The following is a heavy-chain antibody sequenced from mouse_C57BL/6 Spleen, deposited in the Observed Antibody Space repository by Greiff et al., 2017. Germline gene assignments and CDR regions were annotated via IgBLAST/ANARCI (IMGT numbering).Heavy chain of an antibody. Sequence: DVQLVESGGGLVQPGGSMKLSCVASGFTFSNYWMNWVRQSPEKGLEWVAQIRLKSDNYATHYAESVKGRFTISRDDSKSSVYLQMNNLRAEDTGIYYCPATYDYDGFDYWGQGTTLTVSS. CDR1: GFTFSNYW. V-gene: IGHV6-3*01. CDR2: IRLKSDNYAT. J-gene: IGHJ2*01. CDR3: PATYDYDGFDY. D-gene: IGHD2-4*01.